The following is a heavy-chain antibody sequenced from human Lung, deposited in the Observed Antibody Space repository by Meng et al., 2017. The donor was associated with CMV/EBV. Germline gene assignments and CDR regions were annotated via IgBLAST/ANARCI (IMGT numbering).Heavy chain of an antibody. J-gene: IGHJ5*02. D-gene: IGHD2-15*01. Sequence: ASXXVFXKASGYTFTAYYIHWVRQAPGLGLEWMGWINPNSGGTKYAQKFQARVSMIRDTAISTAYMELRRLRYDDTAVYYCGLYCSGGGCPYSRFDPLGQGXLVTVSS. CDR2: INPNSGGT. V-gene: IGHV1-2*02. CDR1: GYTFTAYY. CDR3: GLYCSGGGCPYSRFDP.